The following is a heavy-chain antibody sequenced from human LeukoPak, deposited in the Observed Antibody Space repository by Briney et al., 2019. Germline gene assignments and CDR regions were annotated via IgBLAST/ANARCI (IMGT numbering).Heavy chain of an antibody. CDR1: GFTFSSYG. V-gene: IGHV3-30*18. D-gene: IGHD6-19*01. CDR2: ISYDGSNK. J-gene: IGHJ6*02. Sequence: GRSLRLSCAASGFTFSSYGMHWVRQAPGKGLEWVAVISYDGSNKYYADSVKGRFTISRDNSKNTLYQQMNSLRAEDTAGYYCAKDDIAVAGTAYYYYGMDVWGQGTTVTVSS. CDR3: AKDDIAVAGTAYYYYGMDV.